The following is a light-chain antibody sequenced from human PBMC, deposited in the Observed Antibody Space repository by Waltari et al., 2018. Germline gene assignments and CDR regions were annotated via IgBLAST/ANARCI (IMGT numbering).Light chain of an antibody. CDR2: NND. Sequence: QSVLTQPPSASGTPGQRVTISCSGSSSNIGSNTVHWYQQLPGTAPKLLIYNNDQRPSGVPARFSGSKAGTSASLAISGFQSEDEGDYYCAAWDDSLNGYVFATGTKVTVL. CDR1: SSNIGSNT. V-gene: IGLV1-44*01. J-gene: IGLJ1*01. CDR3: AAWDDSLNGYV.